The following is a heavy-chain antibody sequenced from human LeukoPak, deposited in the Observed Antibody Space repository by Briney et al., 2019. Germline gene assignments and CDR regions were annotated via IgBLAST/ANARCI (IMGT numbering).Heavy chain of an antibody. CDR2: ISAYNGNT. CDR1: GYTFTSYG. CDR3: ARGSWFGELLFGYMDV. J-gene: IGHJ6*03. D-gene: IGHD3-10*01. V-gene: IGHV1-18*01. Sequence: ASVKVSCTASGYTFTSYGISWVRQAPGQGLEWMGWISAYNGNTNYAQKLQGRVTMTTDTSTSTAYMELSSLRSEDTAVYYCARGSWFGELLFGYMDVWGKGTTVTVSS.